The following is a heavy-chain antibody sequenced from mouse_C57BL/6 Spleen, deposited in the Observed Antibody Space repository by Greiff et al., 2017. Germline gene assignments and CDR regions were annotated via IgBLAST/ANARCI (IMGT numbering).Heavy chain of an antibody. CDR2: IYPRSGNT. V-gene: IGHV1-81*01. CDR3: ARRYYDYWYFDV. CDR1: GYTFTSYG. D-gene: IGHD2-4*01. Sequence: QVQLQQSGAELARPGASVKLSCKASGYTFTSYGISWVKQRTGQGLEWIGEIYPRSGNTYYNEKFKGKATLTADKSSSTAYMELRSLTSEDSAVYFCARRYYDYWYFDVWGTGTTVTVSS. J-gene: IGHJ1*03.